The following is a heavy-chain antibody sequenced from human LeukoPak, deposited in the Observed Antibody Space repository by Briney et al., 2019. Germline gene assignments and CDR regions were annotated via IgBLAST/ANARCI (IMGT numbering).Heavy chain of an antibody. Sequence: SETLSLTCTVSGGSISSYYWGWIRQPPGKRLEWIGYIYYSGSTNYNSSLKSRVTISVDTSKNQFSLKLTSVTAADTAVYYCARLGCGGDCYNNYFDYWGQGTLVTVSS. V-gene: IGHV4-59*08. D-gene: IGHD2-21*02. J-gene: IGHJ4*02. CDR1: GGSISSYY. CDR2: IYYSGST. CDR3: ARLGCGGDCYNNYFDY.